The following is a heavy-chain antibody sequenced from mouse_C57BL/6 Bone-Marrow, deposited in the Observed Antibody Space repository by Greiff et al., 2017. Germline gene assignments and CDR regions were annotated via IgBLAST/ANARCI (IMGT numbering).Heavy chain of an antibody. CDR2: ISDGGSYT. J-gene: IGHJ1*03. V-gene: IGHV5-4*01. CDR3: AREKRTTVVARHYGYCDV. D-gene: IGHD1-1*01. CDR1: GFTFSSYA. Sequence: EVNVVESGGGLVKPGGSLKLSCAASGFTFSSYAMSWVRQTPEKRLEWVATISDGGSYTSYPDNVKGRFTISRDNAKNNLYLKMSNMKSEDTDMDDRAREKRTTVVARHYGYCDVGGTGTTGTVSS.